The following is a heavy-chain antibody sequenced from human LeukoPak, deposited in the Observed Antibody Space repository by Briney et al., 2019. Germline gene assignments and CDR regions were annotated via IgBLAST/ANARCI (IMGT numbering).Heavy chain of an antibody. D-gene: IGHD2-15*01. CDR1: GYTFTGYY. V-gene: IGHV1-2*02. Sequence: ASVKVSCKASGYTFTGYYMYWVRQAPGQGLEWMGWINPNSGGTNYAQKFQGRVTMTRDTSISTAYMELSRLRSDDTAVYYCARERGSGGRVRDYWGQGTLVTVSS. CDR3: ARERGSGGRVRDY. J-gene: IGHJ4*02. CDR2: INPNSGGT.